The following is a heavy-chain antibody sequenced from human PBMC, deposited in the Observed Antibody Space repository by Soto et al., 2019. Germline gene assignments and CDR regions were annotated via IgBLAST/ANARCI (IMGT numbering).Heavy chain of an antibody. V-gene: IGHV4-34*01. CDR3: ARYNHSYYATSGYYPYFDF. CDR2: IHHSGST. Sequence: SDTLSRTFAGYGGAWRGYYWSGSRQPPGKGVWWIGEIHHSGSTNYNPSLKSRVTISVDTSKNQFSLRLTSLTAADTAVYFCARYNHSYYATSGYYPYFDFCVQVNPGT. J-gene: IGHJ4*02. CDR1: GGAWRGYY. D-gene: IGHD3-22*01.